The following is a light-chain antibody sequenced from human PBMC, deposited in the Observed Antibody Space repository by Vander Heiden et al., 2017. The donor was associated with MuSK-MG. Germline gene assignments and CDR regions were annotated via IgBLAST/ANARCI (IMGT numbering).Light chain of an antibody. V-gene: IGKV1-39*01. CDR2: AAS. CDR3: QQSYSTPRT. CDR1: QSISSY. Sequence: RVTITCRASQSISSYLNWYQQKPGKAPKLLIYAASSLRSGVPSRFSGSGSGTDFTLTISSLQPEDFATYYCQQSYSTPRTFGGGTKVEIK. J-gene: IGKJ4*01.